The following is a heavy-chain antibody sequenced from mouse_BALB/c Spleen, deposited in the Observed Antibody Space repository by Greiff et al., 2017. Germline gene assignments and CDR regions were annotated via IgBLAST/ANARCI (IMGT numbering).Heavy chain of an antibody. D-gene: IGHD1-1*01. CDR1: GYTFTSYY. J-gene: IGHJ4*01. CDR2: INPSNGGT. CDR3: TTTVVGAMDY. V-gene: IGHV1-53*01. Sequence: QVQLQQSGAELVKPGASVKLSCKASGYTFTSYYMYWVKQSPGQGLEWIGDINPSNGGTNFNEKFKSKATLTVDKSSSTAYMQLSILTSEDSAVYNCTTTVVGAMDYWGQGTSVTVSS.